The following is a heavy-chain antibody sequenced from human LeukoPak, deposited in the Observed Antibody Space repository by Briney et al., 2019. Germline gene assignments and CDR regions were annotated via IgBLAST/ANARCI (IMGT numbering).Heavy chain of an antibody. CDR2: ISSNGGST. CDR3: ATSSSWSLRYFQH. V-gene: IGHV3-64*01. D-gene: IGHD6-13*01. CDR1: GFTFSSYA. Sequence: GGSLRLSCAASGFTFSSYAMHWVRQAPGKGLEYVSAISSNGGSTYYANSVKSRFTISRDNSKNTLYLQMGSLRAEDMAVYYCATSSSWSLRYFQHWGQGTLVTVSS. J-gene: IGHJ1*01.